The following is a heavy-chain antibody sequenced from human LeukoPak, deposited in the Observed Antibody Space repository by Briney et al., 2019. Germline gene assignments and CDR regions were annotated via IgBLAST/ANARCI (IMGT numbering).Heavy chain of an antibody. CDR3: ARGLTYYYGSGSSRPADY. CDR1: GGSFSGYY. CDR2: INHSGST. D-gene: IGHD3-10*01. J-gene: IGHJ4*02. Sequence: SSETLSLTCTVYGGSFSGYYWSWIRQPPGKGLEWIGEINHSGSTNYNPSLKSRVTISVDTSKNQFSLKLSSVTAADTAVYYCARGLTYYYGSGSSRPADYWGQGTLVTVSS. V-gene: IGHV4-34*01.